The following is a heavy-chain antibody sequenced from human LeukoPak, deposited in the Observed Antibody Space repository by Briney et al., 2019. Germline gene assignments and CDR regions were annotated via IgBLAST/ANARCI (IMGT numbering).Heavy chain of an antibody. CDR2: INPNSGGT. CDR3: ARGVNWFDP. CDR1: GYTFTGYY. V-gene: IGHV1-2*04. J-gene: IGHJ5*02. Sequence: ASVKVSCKGSGYTFTGYYMHWVRQTPGQGLEWMGWINPNSGGTNYAQKFQGWVTMTRDTSISTAYMELSRLRSDDTAVYYCARGVNWFDPWGQGTLVTVSS.